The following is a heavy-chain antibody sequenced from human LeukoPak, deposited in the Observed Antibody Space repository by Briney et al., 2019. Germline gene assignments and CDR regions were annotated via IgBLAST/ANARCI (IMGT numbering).Heavy chain of an antibody. CDR3: ANSYQLLHYFDY. CDR2: ISGSGGST. D-gene: IGHD2-2*01. CDR1: GFTFSSYA. Sequence: GGSLRLSCAASGFTFSSYAMSWIRQAPGKGLEWVSAISGSGGSTYYADSVKGRFTISRDNSKNTLYLQMNSLRAEDTAVYYCANSYQLLHYFDYWGQGTLVTVSS. V-gene: IGHV3-23*01. J-gene: IGHJ4*02.